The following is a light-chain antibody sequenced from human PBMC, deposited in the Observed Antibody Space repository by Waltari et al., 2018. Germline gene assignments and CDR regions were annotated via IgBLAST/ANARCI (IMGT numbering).Light chain of an antibody. V-gene: IGKV3-20*01. J-gene: IGKJ1*01. CDR1: QRITNNF. CDR2: DAS. CDR3: QQHGSLPQT. Sequence: EIVLTQSPGTLSLSPGEGATLSCSASQRITNNFLAWYQQRPGQAPRLLVYDASSRATGIPDRFSGSGSGTDFTLTISRLEPEDFALYFCQQHGSLPQTFGQGTKVEIK.